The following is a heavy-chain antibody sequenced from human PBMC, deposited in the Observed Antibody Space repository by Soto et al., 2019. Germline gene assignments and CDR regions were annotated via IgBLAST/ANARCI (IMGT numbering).Heavy chain of an antibody. CDR1: GLTVSHNY. CDR2: LYTEGTT. D-gene: IGHD3-16*01. CDR3: VRPRPSGENYGMDA. Sequence: EVQLVESGGGLIQPGGSLRLSCVASGLTVSHNYMAWVRQAPEMGLEWVSILYTEGTTYYADSVKGRFTISRDSSKNTLFLQMDSLRAEDTAVYYCVRPRPSGENYGMDAWGQGTTVTVSS. J-gene: IGHJ6*02. V-gene: IGHV3-53*01.